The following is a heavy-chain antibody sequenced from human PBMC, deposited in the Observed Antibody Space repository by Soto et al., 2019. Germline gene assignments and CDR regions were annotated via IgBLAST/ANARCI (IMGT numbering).Heavy chain of an antibody. CDR1: GFTFSTYA. J-gene: IGHJ2*01. CDR2: ISGSGGST. V-gene: IGHV3-23*01. CDR3: AKGGAAAGMGYFDL. Sequence: EVQVLESGGGLVQPGGSLRLSCAASGFTFSTYAMSWVRQSPGKGLEWVSGISGSGGSTYYADSGKGRFTISRDNSKKTLFLQMSSLRAEDTAVYFCAKGGAAAGMGYFDLWGRGTLVPLYS. D-gene: IGHD6-13*01.